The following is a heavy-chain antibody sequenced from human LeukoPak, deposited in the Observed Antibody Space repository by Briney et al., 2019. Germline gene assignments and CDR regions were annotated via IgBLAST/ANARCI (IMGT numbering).Heavy chain of an antibody. CDR3: ASQY. Sequence: PGRSLRLSCAASGFTFSSYAMHWVRQAPGKGLEWVAVISYDGSNKYYADSVKGRFTISRDNAKNSLYLQMNSLRAEDTAVYYCASQYWGQGTLVTVSS. CDR2: ISYDGSNK. CDR1: GFTFSSYA. J-gene: IGHJ4*02. V-gene: IGHV3-30*04.